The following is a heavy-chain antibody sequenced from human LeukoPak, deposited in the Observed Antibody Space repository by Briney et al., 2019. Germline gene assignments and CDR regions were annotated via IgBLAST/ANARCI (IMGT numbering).Heavy chain of an antibody. J-gene: IGHJ5*02. CDR1: GYTFTGYY. CDR2: INPNSGGT. D-gene: IGHD3-22*01. Sequence: GASVKVSCKASGYTFTGYYMHWVRQAPGQGLEWMGWINPNSGGTNYAQKFQGRVTMTRDTSISTAYMELSGLRSDDTAVYYCARDGTYYYDSSDWWFDPWGQGTLVTVSS. CDR3: ARDGTYYYDSSDWWFDP. V-gene: IGHV1-2*02.